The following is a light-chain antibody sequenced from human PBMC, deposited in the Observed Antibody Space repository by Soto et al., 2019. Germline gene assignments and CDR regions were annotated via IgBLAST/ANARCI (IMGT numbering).Light chain of an antibody. CDR2: EVS. V-gene: IGLV2-14*01. CDR1: SSDVGGYNY. Sequence: QSALTQPASVSGSPGQSITISCTGTSSDVGGYNYVSWYQQHPGKAPKLMIYEVSNRPSGVSNRFSGSKSGNTASLTISGLQAEDEADYYCSSSTSNSHVVFGGGTKVTVL. CDR3: SSSTSNSHVV. J-gene: IGLJ2*01.